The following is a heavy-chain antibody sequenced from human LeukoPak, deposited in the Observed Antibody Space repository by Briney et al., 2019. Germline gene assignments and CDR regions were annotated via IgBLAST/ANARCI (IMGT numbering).Heavy chain of an antibody. CDR3: AREANYYGSGSYFEGTFDY. CDR2: IYHSGTT. Sequence: SETLSLTSNVSGVSIATHYWSWIRQCPGKGLEWIGYIYHSGTTNYNPSLKSRVTILIDTSKNEFSLRLTSVTAADTAVYYCAREANYYGSGSYFEGTFDYWGQGSLVTVSS. D-gene: IGHD3-10*01. J-gene: IGHJ4*02. V-gene: IGHV4-59*11. CDR1: GVSIATHY.